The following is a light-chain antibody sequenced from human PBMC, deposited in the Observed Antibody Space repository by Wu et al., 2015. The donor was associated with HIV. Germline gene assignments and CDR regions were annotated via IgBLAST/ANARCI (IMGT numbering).Light chain of an antibody. J-gene: IGKJ3*01. Sequence: EIVLTQSPGTLSLSPGQRATLSCRASQNIGSTSLAWYQQKPGQSPRLLIYDASSRASDIPDRFRGSGSGTDFTLTISSLQPEDFAVYYCQHRSNWPPLFTFGPGTKVDI. CDR1: QNIGSTS. CDR2: DAS. CDR3: QHRSNWPPLFT. V-gene: IGKV3D-20*02.